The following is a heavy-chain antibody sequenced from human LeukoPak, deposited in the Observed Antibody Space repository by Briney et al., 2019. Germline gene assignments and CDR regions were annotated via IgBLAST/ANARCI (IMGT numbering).Heavy chain of an antibody. CDR3: VNWGAAAGFGDF. D-gene: IGHD6-13*01. CDR2: IFYNGSKK. V-gene: IGHV3-33*06. CDR1: GFTFRNHC. J-gene: IGHJ4*02. Sequence: PGGSLRLSCAASGFTFRNHCMQWVRQAAGKGREWVALIFYNGSKKFYANSVRGRFTISRDNSENMLYLQLNNLRVEDTAIYYCVNWGAAAGFGDFWGRGTLVAVSS.